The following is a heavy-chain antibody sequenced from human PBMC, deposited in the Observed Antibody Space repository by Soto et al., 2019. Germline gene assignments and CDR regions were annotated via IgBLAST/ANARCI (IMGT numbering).Heavy chain of an antibody. CDR3: ARVPSVSDYYYYYGMDV. V-gene: IGHV3-21*01. CDR1: GFTFSSYS. CDR2: ISSSSSYI. Sequence: GGSLRLSCAASGFTFSSYSMNWVRQAPGKGLEWVSSISSSSSYIYYADSVKGRFTISRDNAKNSLYLQMNSLRAEDTAVYYCARVPSVSDYYYYYGMDVWGQGTTVTVSS. J-gene: IGHJ6*02.